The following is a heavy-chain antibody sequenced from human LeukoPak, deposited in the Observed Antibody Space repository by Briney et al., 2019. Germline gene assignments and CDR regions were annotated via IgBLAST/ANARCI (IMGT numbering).Heavy chain of an antibody. V-gene: IGHV1-3*01. CDR1: GYTFTSYA. J-gene: IGHJ4*02. D-gene: IGHD3-9*01. Sequence: ASVKFSCKASGYTFTSYAMHWVRQAPGQRLEWMGWINAGNGNTKYSQKFQGRVTITRDTSASTAYMELSSLRSEDTAVYYCVAVFDFDWPTYFDYWGQGTLVTVSS. CDR2: INAGNGNT. CDR3: VAVFDFDWPTYFDY.